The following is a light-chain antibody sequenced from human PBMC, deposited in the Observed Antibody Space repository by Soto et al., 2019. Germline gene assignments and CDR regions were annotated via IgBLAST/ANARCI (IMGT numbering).Light chain of an antibody. V-gene: IGKV3-20*01. CDR3: QQFGQSPIS. J-gene: IGKJ5*01. Sequence: EIVLTQYPDTLSLSPGERATLSCRASQSISSYLVWYQQKPGQPPRLLIYGASSRATGIPNRFSGSRSGTDFTLTISRLEPEDFALYYCQQFGQSPISFGQGTRLEIK. CDR1: QSISSY. CDR2: GAS.